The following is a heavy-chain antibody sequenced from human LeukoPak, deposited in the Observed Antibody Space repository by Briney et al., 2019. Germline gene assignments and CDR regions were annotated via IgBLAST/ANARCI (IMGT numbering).Heavy chain of an antibody. CDR1: GGSISSSSYY. V-gene: IGHV4-39*01. D-gene: IGHD1-26*01. CDR2: IYYSVST. CDR3: ATRSELYSYYYMDV. Sequence: SETLPLTCTVSGGSISSSSYYWGWIRQPPGKGLEWIGSIYYSVSTYYNPSLKSRVTISADTSKNQFSLKLSSVTAADTAVYYCATRSELYSYYYMDVWGKGTTVTISS. J-gene: IGHJ6*03.